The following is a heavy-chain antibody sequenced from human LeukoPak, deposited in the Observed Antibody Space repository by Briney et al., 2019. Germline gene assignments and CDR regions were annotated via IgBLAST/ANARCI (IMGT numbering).Heavy chain of an antibody. CDR3: ARGPTGRRSSSRYNWFDP. Sequence: ASVTVSCTASGYTFTSYDINWVRQATGQGLEWMGWMNPNSGNTGYAQKFQGRVTMTRNTSISTAYMELSSLRSEDTAVYYCARGPTGRRSSSRYNWFDPWGQGTLVTVSS. CDR1: GYTFTSYD. D-gene: IGHD6-13*01. CDR2: MNPNSGNT. J-gene: IGHJ5*02. V-gene: IGHV1-8*01.